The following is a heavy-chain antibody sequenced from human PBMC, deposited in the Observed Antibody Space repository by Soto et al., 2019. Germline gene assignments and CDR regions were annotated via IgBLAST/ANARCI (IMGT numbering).Heavy chain of an antibody. Sequence: PGGSLRLSCAASGFTFSSYSMNWVRQAPGKGLEWVSRIKSKTDGGTTDYAVPVKGRFTISRDDSKNTLYLQMNSLKTEDTAVYYCTTVTYYYDSSGYYSDYYYGMDVWSQGTTVTVSS. CDR3: TTVTYYYDSSGYYSDYYYGMDV. J-gene: IGHJ6*02. V-gene: IGHV3-15*07. CDR1: GFTFSSYS. D-gene: IGHD3-22*01. CDR2: IKSKTDGGTT.